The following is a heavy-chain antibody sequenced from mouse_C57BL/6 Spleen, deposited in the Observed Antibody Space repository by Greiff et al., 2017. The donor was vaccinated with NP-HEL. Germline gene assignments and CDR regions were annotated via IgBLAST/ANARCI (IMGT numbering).Heavy chain of an antibody. CDR3: VDPYGNGFAY. CDR2: IHPNSGST. J-gene: IGHJ3*01. V-gene: IGHV1-64*01. D-gene: IGHD2-1*01. CDR1: GYTFTSYW. Sequence: VQLQQSGAELVKPGASVKLSCKASGYTFTSYWMHWVKQRPGQGLEWIGMIHPNSGSTNYNEKFKSKATLTVDKSSSTAYMQLSSLTSEDSAVYYCVDPYGNGFAYWGQGTLVTVSA.